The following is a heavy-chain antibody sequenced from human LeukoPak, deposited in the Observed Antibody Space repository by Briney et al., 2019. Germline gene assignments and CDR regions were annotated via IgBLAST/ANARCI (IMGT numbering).Heavy chain of an antibody. CDR2: ISGSGGST. V-gene: IGHV3-23*01. CDR3: ANRWYSHSPFDP. Sequence: GGSLRLSCAASGFTFRRYDMSWVRQAPGKGLKWVSSISGSGGSTDYADSVKGRFIISRDNSKNTLYLQMNSLRAEDTAVYYCANRWYSHSPFDPWGQGTLVTVSS. J-gene: IGHJ5*02. CDR1: GFTFRRYD. D-gene: IGHD1-26*01.